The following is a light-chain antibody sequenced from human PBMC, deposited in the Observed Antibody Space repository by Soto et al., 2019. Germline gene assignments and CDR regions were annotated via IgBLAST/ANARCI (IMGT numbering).Light chain of an antibody. J-gene: IGKJ3*01. V-gene: IGKV3D-15*02. CDR1: QSVSSN. CDR2: GAS. Sequence: PGETATLSCRASQSVSSNLAWYQQKPGQAPRLLIYGASTRATDIPARFSGSGSGTEFTLTISSLQSEDFAVYYCQQYGSTPFTFGPGTKVAMK. CDR3: QQYGSTPFT.